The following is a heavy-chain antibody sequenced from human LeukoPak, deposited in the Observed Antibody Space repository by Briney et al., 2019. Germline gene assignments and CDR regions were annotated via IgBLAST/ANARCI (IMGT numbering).Heavy chain of an antibody. CDR2: IYTSGST. J-gene: IGHJ4*02. D-gene: IGHD3-16*01. CDR1: GGSISSGSYY. Sequence: TLSLXXXXXGGSISSGSYYWSWIRQPAGKGLEWIGRIYTSGSTNYNPSLKSRVTISVDTSKNQFSLKLSSVTAADTAVYYCAGALAGWGSQFDYWGQGTLVTVSS. V-gene: IGHV4-61*02. CDR3: AGALAGWGSQFDY.